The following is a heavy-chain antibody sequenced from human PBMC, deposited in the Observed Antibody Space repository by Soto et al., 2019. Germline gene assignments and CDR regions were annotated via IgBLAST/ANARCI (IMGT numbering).Heavy chain of an antibody. D-gene: IGHD2-2*01. J-gene: IGHJ6*02. CDR1: GGSFRGYS. CDR2: VNHSGST. V-gene: IGHV4-34*01. Sequence: SETLSLTCAVYGGSFRGYSWTWIRQPPGKGLEWIGEVNHSGSTYYSPSLMSRVTLSIDTSKNQFSLKLSSVTAADTAVYYCARGRQVTPAALFKRAGDYSMDVWGQGTTVTGSS. CDR3: ARGRQVTPAALFKRAGDYSMDV.